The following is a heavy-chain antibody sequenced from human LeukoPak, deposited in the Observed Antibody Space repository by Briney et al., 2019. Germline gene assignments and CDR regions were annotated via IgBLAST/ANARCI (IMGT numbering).Heavy chain of an antibody. Sequence: SGTLSLTCSVSGGSISDSNWWSWVRQPPGQGLEWIGEIYHSGSTNNNPSLKSRVTMSVDKSRNQFSLRLTSVTAADTAVYYCARGEQYVGGPLHFDNGGKEPLVTVS. D-gene: IGHD3-10*02. V-gene: IGHV4-4*02. CDR3: ARGEQYVGGPLHFDN. J-gene: IGHJ4*02. CDR1: GGSISDSNW. CDR2: IYHSGST.